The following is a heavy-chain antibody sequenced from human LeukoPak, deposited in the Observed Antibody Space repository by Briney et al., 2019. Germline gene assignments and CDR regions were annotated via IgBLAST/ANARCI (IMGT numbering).Heavy chain of an antibody. CDR3: AGLLLSGEYYYYYGMDV. CDR2: IYTSGST. D-gene: IGHD2-2*01. J-gene: IGHJ6*02. Sequence: SETLSLTCTVSGGSISSGSYYWSWIRQPAGKGLEWIGRIYTSGSTNYNPSLKSRVTISVDTSKNQFSLRLSSVTAADTAVYYCAGLLLSGEYYYYYGMDVWGQGTTVTVSS. V-gene: IGHV4-61*02. CDR1: GGSISSGSYY.